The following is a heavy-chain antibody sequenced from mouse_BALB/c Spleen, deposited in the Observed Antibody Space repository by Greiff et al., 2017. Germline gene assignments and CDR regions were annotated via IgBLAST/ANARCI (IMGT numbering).Heavy chain of an antibody. CDR1: GFTFSDYG. D-gene: IGHD2-1*01. V-gene: IGHV5-15*02. CDR3: ARDFYGNYGYFDV. J-gene: IGHJ1*01. Sequence: EVKLMESGGGLVQPGGSRKLSCAASGFTFSDYGMAWVRQAPGKGPEWVAFISNLAYSIYYADTVTGRFTISRENAKNTLYLEMSSLRSEDTAMYYCARDFYGNYGYFDVWGAGTTVTVSS. CDR2: ISNLAYSI.